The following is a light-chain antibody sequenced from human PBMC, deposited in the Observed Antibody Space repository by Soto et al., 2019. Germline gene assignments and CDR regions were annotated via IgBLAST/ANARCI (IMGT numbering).Light chain of an antibody. CDR3: QQFSSYSRT. Sequence: DIQMTQSPSTLSAYVGDRVTITCRASQSVNSWLAWYQQKPGRAPKLLIYSVSNLDSGVPSRFSGSGSGTAFTLTISSLQPDDFATYYCQQFSSYSRTFGQGTKVEMK. CDR2: SVS. CDR1: QSVNSW. V-gene: IGKV1-5*01. J-gene: IGKJ1*01.